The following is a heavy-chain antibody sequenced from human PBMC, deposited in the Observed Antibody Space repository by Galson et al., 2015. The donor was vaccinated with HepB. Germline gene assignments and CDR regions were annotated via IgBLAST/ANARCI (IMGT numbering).Heavy chain of an antibody. CDR3: AREVGATYMDY. Sequence: SLRLSCAASGFTFSDYYMSWIRQALGKGLEWVSYISSSSSYTNYADSVKGRFTISRDNAKNSLYLQMNSLRAEDTAVYYCAREVGATYMDYWGQGTLVTVSS. V-gene: IGHV3-11*06. CDR1: GFTFSDYY. D-gene: IGHD1-26*01. CDR2: ISSSSSYT. J-gene: IGHJ4*02.